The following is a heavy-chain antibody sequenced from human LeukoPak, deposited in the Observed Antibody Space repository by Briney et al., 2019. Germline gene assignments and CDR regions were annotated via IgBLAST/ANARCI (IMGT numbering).Heavy chain of an antibody. CDR2: IYHSGST. V-gene: IGHV4-38-2*02. D-gene: IGHD5-24*01. Sequence: SETLSLTCTVSGYSISSGYYWGWIRQPPGKGLEWIGSIYHSGSTYYNPSLKSRVTISVDTSKNQFSLKLSSVTAADTAVYYCARTGALGRDGYKSFDYWGQGTLVTVSS. CDR3: ARTGALGRDGYKSFDY. J-gene: IGHJ4*02. CDR1: GYSISSGYY.